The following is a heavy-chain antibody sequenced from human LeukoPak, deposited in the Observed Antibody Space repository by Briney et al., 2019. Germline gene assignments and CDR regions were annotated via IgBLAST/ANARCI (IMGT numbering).Heavy chain of an antibody. Sequence: PGGSLRLSCAASGFTFSDYYMSWIRQAPGKGLEWVSYISSSGSTIYYADSVKGRFTISRDNAKSSLYLQMNSLRAEDTAVYYCARDRLTVVTLNDAFDIWGQGTMVTVSS. CDR1: GFTFSDYY. D-gene: IGHD4-23*01. CDR3: ARDRLTVVTLNDAFDI. V-gene: IGHV3-11*01. CDR2: ISSSGSTI. J-gene: IGHJ3*02.